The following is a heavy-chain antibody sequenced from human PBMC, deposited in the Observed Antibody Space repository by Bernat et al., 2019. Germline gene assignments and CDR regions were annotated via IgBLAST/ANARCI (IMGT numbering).Heavy chain of an antibody. CDR1: GFTFNNYG. Sequence: QVQLVESGGGVVQPGRSLRLSCAASGFTFNNYGIHWVRQAPGKGLEWVAVVWYDGSNKYYADSVRGRFTISRDNNKTTVDLQMNSLRAEDTAVYFCARDSSAYSPLDYWGQGTLVTVSS. J-gene: IGHJ4*02. CDR3: ARDSSAYSPLDY. V-gene: IGHV3-33*01. CDR2: VWYDGSNK. D-gene: IGHD5-18*01.